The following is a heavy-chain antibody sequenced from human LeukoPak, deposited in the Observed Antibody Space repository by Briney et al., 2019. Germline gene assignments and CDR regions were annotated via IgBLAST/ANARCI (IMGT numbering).Heavy chain of an antibody. CDR1: GFSFGTYG. V-gene: IGHV3-33*01. CDR2: IWYDGSNK. Sequence: GGSLRLSCAASGFSFGTYGMHWVRQAPGKGLDWVAVIWYDGSNKYYADSVKGRFTISRDNSRNTLHPQMDSLRAEDTAVYYCARAVGPFDYWGQGILVTVSS. D-gene: IGHD3-16*01. CDR3: ARAVGPFDY. J-gene: IGHJ4*02.